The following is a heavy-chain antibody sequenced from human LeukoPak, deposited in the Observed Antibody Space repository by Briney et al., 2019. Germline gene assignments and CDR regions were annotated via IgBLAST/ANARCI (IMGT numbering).Heavy chain of an antibody. V-gene: IGHV4-34*01. D-gene: IGHD5-18*01. CDR3: ASRDTATGLG. J-gene: IGHJ4*02. Sequence: SETLSLTCAVYGVSFSGYYWSWIRQPPGKGLEWIGEINHSGSTNYNPSLKSRVTISVDTPKNQFSLKLSSVTAADTAVYYCASRDTATGLGWGQGTLVTVSS. CDR2: INHSGST. CDR1: GVSFSGYY.